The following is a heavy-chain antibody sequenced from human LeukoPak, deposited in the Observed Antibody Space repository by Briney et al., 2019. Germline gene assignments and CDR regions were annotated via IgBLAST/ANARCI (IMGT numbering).Heavy chain of an antibody. Sequence: ASVKVSCKASGYTFTSYAMHWVRQAPGQRLEWMGWINAGNGNTKYSQKFQGRVTITRDTSASTAYMELSSLRSEDTAVYYCARDGTGGVVVVAATLDHYFDYWGQGTLVTVSS. CDR2: INAGNGNT. V-gene: IGHV1-3*01. J-gene: IGHJ4*02. CDR1: GYTFTSYA. D-gene: IGHD2-15*01. CDR3: ARDGTGGVVVVAATLDHYFDY.